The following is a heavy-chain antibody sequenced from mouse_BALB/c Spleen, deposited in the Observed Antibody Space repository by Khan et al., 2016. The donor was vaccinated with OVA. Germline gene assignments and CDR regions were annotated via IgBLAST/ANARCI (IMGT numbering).Heavy chain of an antibody. Sequence: VQLKQSGPELLKPGASVRMSCKASGYTFTGYVIHWVKQKPGQGLEWIGYINPYNGATKYNEDFKGKATLTSDKSSNTAYMEFSSLTSEDSAVYYGSRGNWQSYYFDYWGQGTTLTVSS. J-gene: IGHJ2*01. V-gene: IGHV1S136*01. CDR1: GYTFTGYV. CDR2: INPYNGAT. D-gene: IGHD4-1*01. CDR3: SRGNWQSYYFDY.